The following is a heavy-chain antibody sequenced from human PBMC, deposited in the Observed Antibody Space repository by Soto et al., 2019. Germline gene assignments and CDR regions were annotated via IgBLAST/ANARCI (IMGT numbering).Heavy chain of an antibody. V-gene: IGHV4-59*01. Sequence: SETLSLTCTVSGGSISSYYWSWLRQPPGKGLEWIGYIYYSGSTNYNTSLKSRVTISVDPSKNQFSLKLSSVTAADTAVYYCARALYYYGSGSSKNWFDPWGQGTLDTVYS. CDR2: IYYSGST. CDR3: ARALYYYGSGSSKNWFDP. D-gene: IGHD3-10*01. J-gene: IGHJ5*02. CDR1: GGSISSYY.